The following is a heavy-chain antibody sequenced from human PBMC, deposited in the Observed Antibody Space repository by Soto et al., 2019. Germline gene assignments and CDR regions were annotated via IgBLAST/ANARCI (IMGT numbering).Heavy chain of an antibody. Sequence: QVQLVQSGAEVKKPGASVKVSCKASGYTFTSYGISWVRQAPGQGLEWMGWISAYNGNTNYAQKLRGRVTMTTDTSTSTAYMELRSLRSDDTAVYYCARERGRITIFGVVANWFDPWGQGTLVTVSS. CDR1: GYTFTSYG. D-gene: IGHD3-3*01. V-gene: IGHV1-18*01. CDR2: ISAYNGNT. CDR3: ARERGRITIFGVVANWFDP. J-gene: IGHJ5*02.